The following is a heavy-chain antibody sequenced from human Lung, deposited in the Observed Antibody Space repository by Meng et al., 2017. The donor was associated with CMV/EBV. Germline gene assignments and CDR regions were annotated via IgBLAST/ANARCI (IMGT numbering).Heavy chain of an antibody. CDR1: GYSFTGYF. J-gene: IGHJ6*02. CDR3: ARSRPGSHYYYGRDV. D-gene: IGHD1-14*01. CDR2: INPDSGTT. V-gene: IGHV1-2*02. Sequence: SVXVSXXASGYSFTGYFVNWVRQAPGQGLEWMGWINPDSGTTDYAPNFRGRVTMTRDTSINTAYMELSRLRSDDTAVYYCARSRPGSHYYYGRDVWGQGTXVNVYS.